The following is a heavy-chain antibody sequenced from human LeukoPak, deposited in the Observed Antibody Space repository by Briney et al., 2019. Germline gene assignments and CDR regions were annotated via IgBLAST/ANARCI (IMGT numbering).Heavy chain of an antibody. CDR2: IYHSGST. J-gene: IGHJ4*02. CDR3: ARDKAGAMFD. Sequence: SETLSLTCAVSGGSISSGGYSWSWIRQPPGKGLEWIGYIYHSGSTNYRPSLKSRVTILVDKSKNQFSLKLRSVTAADTAVYYCARDKAGAMFDWGQGTLVTVSS. V-gene: IGHV4-30-2*01. D-gene: IGHD3-10*02. CDR1: GGSISSGGYS.